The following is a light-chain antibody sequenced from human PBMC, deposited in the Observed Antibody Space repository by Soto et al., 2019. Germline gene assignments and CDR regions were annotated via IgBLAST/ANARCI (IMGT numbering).Light chain of an antibody. V-gene: IGKV3D-15*01. CDR3: QQFSSYPLT. J-gene: IGKJ4*01. CDR2: RAS. Sequence: IVMTHAPATLPVSPGEIATLPCRAGQTIYSNVAWYKKKPGKAPRLLIYRASTRATGIPDRFSGGGSGTDFTLTSSRLEPEDFAVYYCQQFSSYPLTFGGGTKV. CDR1: QTIYSN.